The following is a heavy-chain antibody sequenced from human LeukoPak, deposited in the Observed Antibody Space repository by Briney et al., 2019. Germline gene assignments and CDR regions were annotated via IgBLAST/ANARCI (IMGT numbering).Heavy chain of an antibody. CDR1: GYSFPNYW. Sequence: GESLKISCKGSGYSFPNYWIGWVRQMPGKGLEWMGIIYPGDSHTRYSPSFQDQVTISVDKSISTAYLQWSSLKASDTAMYYCARGPYAYTSSTTLGSYNWFDPWGQGSLVTVSS. D-gene: IGHD2-2*02. J-gene: IGHJ5*02. CDR2: IYPGDSHT. CDR3: ARGPYAYTSSTTLGSYNWFDP. V-gene: IGHV5-51*01.